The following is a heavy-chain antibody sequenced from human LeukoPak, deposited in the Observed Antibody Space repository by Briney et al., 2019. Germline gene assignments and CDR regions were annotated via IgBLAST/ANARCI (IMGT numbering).Heavy chain of an antibody. J-gene: IGHJ4*02. CDR1: GFTFSAYG. D-gene: IGHD5-12*01. V-gene: IGHV3-23*01. Sequence: PGGSLRLSCAASGFTFSAYGMTWVRQAPGEGLEWVSAISGSAAATFYADSVKGRFTISRDNAKNSMYLQMNSLRADDTALYYCAINGGGDSGYGNFDYWGQGTLVTVSS. CDR3: AINGGGDSGYGNFDY. CDR2: ISGSAAAT.